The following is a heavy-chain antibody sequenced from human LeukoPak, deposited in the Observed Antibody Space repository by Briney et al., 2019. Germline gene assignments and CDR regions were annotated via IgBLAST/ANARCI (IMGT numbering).Heavy chain of an antibody. CDR1: GFTFSTCA. D-gene: IGHD2-2*01. Sequence: GGSLRLSCAASGFTFSTCAMGWVRQAPGKWLGWVSAISGSGGSTFYADSVKGRFTISRDNSKNTVYLQMSDLRAEDTALYYCAKAHCSPTSCSRIDYWGQGTLVTVSS. CDR3: AKAHCSPTSCSRIDY. CDR2: ISGSGGST. J-gene: IGHJ4*02. V-gene: IGHV3-23*01.